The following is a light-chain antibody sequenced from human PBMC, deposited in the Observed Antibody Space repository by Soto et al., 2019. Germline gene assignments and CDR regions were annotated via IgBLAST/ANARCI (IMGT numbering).Light chain of an antibody. V-gene: IGKV3-15*01. CDR3: QQHNNWPPYT. J-gene: IGKJ2*01. CDR2: GAS. CDR1: QSVSSN. Sequence: EIVMTQSPATLSVSPGERATLSCRASQSVSSNLAWYQQKPGQAPRLLIYGASTRDNGVPARFSGSGSGTEFTLTISSLQSEDSAVYYCQQHNNWPPYTFGQGTKPEIK.